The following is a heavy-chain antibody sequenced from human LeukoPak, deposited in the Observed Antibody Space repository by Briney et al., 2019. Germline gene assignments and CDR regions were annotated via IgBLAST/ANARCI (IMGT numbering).Heavy chain of an antibody. D-gene: IGHD3-22*01. CDR3: AREGYHDSSGPSWFDP. CDR1: GFTFSSYW. CDR2: INSDGSST. J-gene: IGHJ5*02. Sequence: GGSLRLSCAASGFTFSSYWMHWVRQAPGEGLVWVSRINSDGSSTSYADSVKGRFTISRDNAKNTLYLQMNSLRAEDTAVYYCAREGYHDSSGPSWFDPWGQGTPVTVSS. V-gene: IGHV3-74*01.